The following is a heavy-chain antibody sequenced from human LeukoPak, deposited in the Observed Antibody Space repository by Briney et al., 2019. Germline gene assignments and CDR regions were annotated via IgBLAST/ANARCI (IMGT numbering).Heavy chain of an antibody. Sequence: PSVKVSCKASGYTFTGYYMHWVRQAPGQGLEWMGWINPNSGGTNYAQKFQGRVTMTRDTSISTAYMELSRLRSDDTAVYYCARGVTSYYYYYMDVWGKGTTVTVSS. CDR1: GYTFTGYY. D-gene: IGHD4-17*01. CDR2: INPNSGGT. J-gene: IGHJ6*03. CDR3: ARGVTSYYYYYMDV. V-gene: IGHV1-2*02.